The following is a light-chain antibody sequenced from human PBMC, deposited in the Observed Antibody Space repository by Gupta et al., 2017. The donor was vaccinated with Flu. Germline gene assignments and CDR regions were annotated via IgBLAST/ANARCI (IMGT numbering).Light chain of an antibody. CDR3: MQAIKTPT. CDR1: QSLLHSNGYKY. Sequence: PVTPGEPASISCRSSQSLLHSNGYKYVGWYLQKPGQSPQLLIYLGSNRASGVPDRFSGSGSGTKFTLKISRVEAEDVGVYYCMQAIKTPTFGQGTXLEI. J-gene: IGKJ2*01. CDR2: LGS. V-gene: IGKV2-28*01.